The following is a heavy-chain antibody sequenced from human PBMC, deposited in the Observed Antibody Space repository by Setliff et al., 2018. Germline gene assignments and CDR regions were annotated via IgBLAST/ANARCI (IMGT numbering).Heavy chain of an antibody. V-gene: IGHV4-31*03. Sequence: SETLSLTCTVSGGSISSGGYYWSWIRRHPGKGLEWIGYIYYSGSTYYNSSLKSRVTISVDTSKNQFSLKLSSVTAADTAVYYCARDPLTTNRRRAFDIWGQGTMVTVS. CDR1: GGSISSGGYY. D-gene: IGHD4-17*01. CDR2: IYYSGST. CDR3: ARDPLTTNRRRAFDI. J-gene: IGHJ3*02.